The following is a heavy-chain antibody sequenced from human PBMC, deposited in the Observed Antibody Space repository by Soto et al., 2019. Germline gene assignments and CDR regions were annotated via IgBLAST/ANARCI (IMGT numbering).Heavy chain of an antibody. J-gene: IGHJ3*02. CDR1: GYTFTSYY. D-gene: IGHD4-17*01. CDR2: INPSGGST. V-gene: IGHV1-46*03. Sequence: ASVKVSCKASGYTFTSYYMHWVRQAPGQGLEWMGIINPSGGSTSYAQKFQGRVTMTRDTSTSTVYMELSSLRSEDTAVYYCATLDYGAPPGNDAFDIWGQGTMVTVSS. CDR3: ATLDYGAPPGNDAFDI.